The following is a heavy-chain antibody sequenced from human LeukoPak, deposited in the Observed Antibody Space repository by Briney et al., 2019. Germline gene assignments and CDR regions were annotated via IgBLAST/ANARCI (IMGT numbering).Heavy chain of an antibody. V-gene: IGHV1-18*01. Sequence: ASVKVSCKASGYTFTRYGITWVRQAPGQGLEWMGWISADNGNTNYAQKFQGRVTMTTDTSTSTAYMDLRSLRSDDTAVYYCTRPMVRGSIQAFDFWGQGTLVTVSS. CDR2: ISADNGNT. CDR3: TRPMVRGSIQAFDF. CDR1: GYTFTRYG. D-gene: IGHD3-10*01. J-gene: IGHJ4*02.